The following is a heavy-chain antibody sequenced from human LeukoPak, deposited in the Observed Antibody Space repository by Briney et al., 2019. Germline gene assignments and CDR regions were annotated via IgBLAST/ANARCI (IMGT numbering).Heavy chain of an antibody. D-gene: IGHD3-3*01. V-gene: IGHV4-61*08. CDR1: GGPISSGGYY. CDR3: AREGPSFWSGPDYGMDV. CDR2: IYYSGST. J-gene: IGHJ6*02. Sequence: SETLSPTCTVSGGPISSGGYYWSWIRQHPGKGLEWIGYIYYSGSTNYNPSLKSRVTISVDTSKNQFSLKLSSVTAADTAVYYCAREGPSFWSGPDYGMDVWGQGTTVTVSS.